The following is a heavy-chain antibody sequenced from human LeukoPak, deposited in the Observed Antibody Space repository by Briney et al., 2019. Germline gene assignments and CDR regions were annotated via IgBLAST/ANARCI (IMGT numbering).Heavy chain of an antibody. V-gene: IGHV1-18*01. CDR1: GYTFTSYG. Sequence: ALVKVSCKASGYTFTSYGISWVRQAPGQGLEWMGWISAYNGNTNYAQKLQGRVTMTTDTSTSTAYMELRSLRSDDTAVYYCARDLTGLLWFGELSDYYYMDVWGKGTTVTVSS. D-gene: IGHD3-10*01. J-gene: IGHJ6*03. CDR2: ISAYNGNT. CDR3: ARDLTGLLWFGELSDYYYMDV.